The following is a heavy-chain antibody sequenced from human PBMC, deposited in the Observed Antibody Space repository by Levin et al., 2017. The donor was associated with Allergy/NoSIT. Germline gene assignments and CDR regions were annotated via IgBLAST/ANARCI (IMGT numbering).Heavy chain of an antibody. D-gene: IGHD6-13*01. Sequence: SETLSLTCTVSGGSISSGGYYWSWIRQHPGKGLEWIGYIYYSGSTYYNPSLKSRVTISVDTSKNQFSLKLSSVTAADTAVYYCARVSFSGYSSWYPAVSWFDPWGQGTLVTVSS. CDR3: ARVSFSGYSSWYPAVSWFDP. CDR2: IYYSGST. V-gene: IGHV4-31*03. J-gene: IGHJ5*02. CDR1: GGSISSGGYY.